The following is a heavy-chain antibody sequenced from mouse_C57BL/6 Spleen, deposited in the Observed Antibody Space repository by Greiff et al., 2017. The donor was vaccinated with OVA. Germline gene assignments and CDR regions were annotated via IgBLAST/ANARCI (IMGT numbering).Heavy chain of an antibody. CDR2: IYPRSGNT. D-gene: IGHD2-1*01. V-gene: IGHV1-81*01. CDR3: ARYGNSYYFDY. J-gene: IGHJ2*01. Sequence: VQLQESGAELARPGASVKLSCKASGYTFTSYGISWVKQRTGQGLEWIGEIYPRSGNTYYNEKFKGKATLTADKSSSTAYMELRSLTSEDSAVYFCARYGNSYYFDYWGQGTTLTVSS. CDR1: GYTFTSYG.